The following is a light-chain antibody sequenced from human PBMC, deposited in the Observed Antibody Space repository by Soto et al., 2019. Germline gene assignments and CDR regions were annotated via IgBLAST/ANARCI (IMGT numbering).Light chain of an antibody. CDR2: AAS. CDR1: QGISSY. Sequence: IQLTQSPSSLSASVGDRVTITCRASQGISSYLAWYQQKPGKAPKLLIYAASTLQSVVPSRFSGSGSGTDFTLTISSLQPEDFATYYCQQLNSYPATFGGGTKVDIK. V-gene: IGKV1-9*01. J-gene: IGKJ4*01. CDR3: QQLNSYPAT.